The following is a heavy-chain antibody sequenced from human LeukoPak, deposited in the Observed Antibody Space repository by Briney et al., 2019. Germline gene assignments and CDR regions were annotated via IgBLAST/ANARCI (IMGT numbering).Heavy chain of an antibody. CDR1: GFTFSSYG. CDR2: IWYDGINE. Sequence: RTGGSLILSCAASGFTFSSYGMHWVRQAPGRGLEWVAVIWYDGINEYYADSVKGRFTVSRDNANNTLYLQMNSLRADDTAVYFCARDVAKWGRWPDYWGQGTLVTVSS. V-gene: IGHV3-33*01. J-gene: IGHJ4*02. CDR3: ARDVAKWGRWPDY. D-gene: IGHD7-27*01.